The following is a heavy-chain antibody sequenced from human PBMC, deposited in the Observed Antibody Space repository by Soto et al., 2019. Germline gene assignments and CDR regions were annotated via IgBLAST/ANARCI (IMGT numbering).Heavy chain of an antibody. Sequence: QVQLMQSGAEVMKPGASVKVSCKASGCTFTDYDINWVRQATGQGLEWLGWMTPKSGYTGYAQKFQGRVTLTRDTPRGTAYLTPSSLTFENTAVYYCTINLYNTGDFDHWGQGTLVTVSS. CDR1: GCTFTDYD. D-gene: IGHD1-20*01. V-gene: IGHV1-8*02. J-gene: IGHJ4*02. CDR3: TINLYNTGDFDH. CDR2: MTPKSGYT.